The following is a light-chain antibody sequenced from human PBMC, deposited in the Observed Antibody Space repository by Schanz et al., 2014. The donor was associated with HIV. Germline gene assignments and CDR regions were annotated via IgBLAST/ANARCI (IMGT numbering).Light chain of an antibody. J-gene: IGLJ3*02. CDR2: NSY. CDR3: ATWDDSLNAWV. CDR1: SSNIGSNA. V-gene: IGLV1-44*01. Sequence: QSVLTQPPSASGTPGQRVTISCSVSSSNIGSNAVNWFQHLPGTAPKLLIYNSYHRPSGVPDRFSGSGSGTSASLVISGLQSQDEADYYCATWDDSLNAWVFGGGTKVTVL.